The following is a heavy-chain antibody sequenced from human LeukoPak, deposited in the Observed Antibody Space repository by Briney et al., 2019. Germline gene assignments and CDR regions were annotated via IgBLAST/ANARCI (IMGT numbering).Heavy chain of an antibody. CDR2: ISGSGGNT. D-gene: IGHD3-22*01. Sequence: GGSLRLSCAASGFIFSSYAMSWVRQAPGKGLEWVSAISGSGGNTYFADSVKGRFTISRDNSKNTLYLQMNSLRAEDTAVYYCAKDRSVYYYDSSGYLRPDWFDPWGQGTLVTVSS. CDR1: GFIFSSYA. CDR3: AKDRSVYYYDSSGYLRPDWFDP. J-gene: IGHJ5*02. V-gene: IGHV3-23*01.